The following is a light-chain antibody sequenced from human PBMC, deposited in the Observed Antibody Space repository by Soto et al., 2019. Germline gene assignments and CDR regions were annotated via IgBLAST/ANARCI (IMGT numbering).Light chain of an antibody. Sequence: DIVMTQSPLSLPVTPGEPASISCRSSQSLLSSNGYNYLDWYLQKLGQSPQLLIYLGSNRASGVPDRFSGSGSGTDFTLEISRVEAEDVGIYHCMQALRAPPTFGQGTKVEI. CDR1: QSLLSSNGYNY. CDR2: LGS. V-gene: IGKV2-28*01. CDR3: MQALRAPPT. J-gene: IGKJ1*01.